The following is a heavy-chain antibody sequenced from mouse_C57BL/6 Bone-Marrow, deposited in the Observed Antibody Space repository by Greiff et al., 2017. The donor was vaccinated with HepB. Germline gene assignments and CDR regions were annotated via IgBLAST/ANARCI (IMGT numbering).Heavy chain of an antibody. V-gene: IGHV1-64*01. J-gene: IGHJ2*01. CDR2: IHPNSGST. D-gene: IGHD1-1*01. CDR3: ARWDYYGSSPYDFDY. CDR1: GYTFTSYW. Sequence: VQLQQPGAELVKPGASVKLSCKASGYTFTSYWMHWVKQRPGQGLEWIGMIHPNSGSTNYNEKFKSKATLTVDKSSSTAYMQLSSLTSEDSAVYYCARWDYYGSSPYDFDYWGQGTTLTVSS.